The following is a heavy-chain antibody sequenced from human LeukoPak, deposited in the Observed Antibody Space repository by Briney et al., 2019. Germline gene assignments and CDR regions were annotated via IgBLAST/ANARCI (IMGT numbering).Heavy chain of an antibody. CDR1: GGSISSYY. CDR3: ARHTTRKLNFDY. V-gene: IGHV4-59*01. D-gene: IGHD1-1*01. CDR2: IYYSGST. J-gene: IGHJ4*02. Sequence: SETLPLTCTVSGGSISSYYWSWIRQPPGKGLEWIGYIYYSGSTNYNPSLKSRVTISVDTSKNQFSLKLSSVTAADTAVYYCARHTTRKLNFDYWGQGTLVTVSS.